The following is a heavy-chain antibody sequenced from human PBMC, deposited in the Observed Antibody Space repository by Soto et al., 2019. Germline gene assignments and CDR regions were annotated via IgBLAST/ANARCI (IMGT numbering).Heavy chain of an antibody. CDR3: AKDSPYSSGWYASKTYYYGMDV. V-gene: IGHV3-23*01. J-gene: IGHJ6*02. CDR1: GFTFSSYA. Sequence: LRLSCAASGFTFSSYAMSWVRQAPGKGLEWGAAISGSGGSTYYADSVKGRFSISRDNSKNTLYLQMNSLRAEDTAVYYCAKDSPYSSGWYASKTYYYGMDVWGQGTTVTVSS. CDR2: ISGSGGST. D-gene: IGHD6-19*01.